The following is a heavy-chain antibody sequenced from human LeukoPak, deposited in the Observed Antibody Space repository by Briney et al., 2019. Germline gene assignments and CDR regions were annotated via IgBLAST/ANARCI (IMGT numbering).Heavy chain of an antibody. CDR2: ISRRSSYI. J-gene: IGHJ4*02. CDR3: ARGGPAAGRFDY. Sequence: GGSLRLSCAASGFTFTSYRMSWVRQAPEKGLEWVSSISRRSSYIYYPDSLKGRFTISRDNPKNSLYLQMNSLRAEDTAVYYCARGGPAAGRFDYWGQGTLVTVSS. V-gene: IGHV3-21*06. CDR1: GFTFTSYR. D-gene: IGHD6-13*01.